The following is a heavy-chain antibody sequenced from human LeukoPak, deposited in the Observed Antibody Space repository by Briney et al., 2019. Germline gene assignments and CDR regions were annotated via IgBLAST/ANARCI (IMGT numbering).Heavy chain of an antibody. CDR1: GGSISSGSYY. Sequence: SETLSLTCVVSGGSISSGSYYWSWIRQPAGKGLEWIGRIYTSGSTNYNPSLKSRVTISVDTSKNQFSLKLSSVTAADTAVYYCARAAGINVMYYFDYWGQGTLVTVSS. CDR2: IYTSGST. V-gene: IGHV4-61*02. D-gene: IGHD6-13*01. J-gene: IGHJ4*02. CDR3: ARAAGINVMYYFDY.